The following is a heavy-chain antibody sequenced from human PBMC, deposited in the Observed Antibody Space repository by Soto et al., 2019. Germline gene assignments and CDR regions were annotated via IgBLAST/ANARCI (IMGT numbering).Heavy chain of an antibody. V-gene: IGHV1-69*13. CDR3: AREVVVVITTPYYYYGMDV. CDR2: IIPIFGTA. CDR1: GGPFSSYA. Sequence: SVKVSFKACGGPFSSYAISWVRQAPGQGLEWIGGIIPIFGTANYAQKFHGRVTITADESTSTAYMELSSLRSEDTAVYYCAREVVVVITTPYYYYGMDVWGQGTTVTVSS. J-gene: IGHJ6*02. D-gene: IGHD3-22*01.